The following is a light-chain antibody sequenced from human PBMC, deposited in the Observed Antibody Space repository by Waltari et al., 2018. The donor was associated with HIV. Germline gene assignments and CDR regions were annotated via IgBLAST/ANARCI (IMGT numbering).Light chain of an antibody. Sequence: QSALTQPPSTSGTPGPTVTTPRTGSSSNDGDNDVSWYQQLPGTAPKLLIYRNSQRPSGVRDRFSGSKSGTSASLAINDLRSEDEAEYHCAAWDDSLSGWVFGGGTNLTVL. J-gene: IGLJ3*02. CDR1: SSNDGDND. CDR3: AAWDDSLSGWV. CDR2: RNS. V-gene: IGLV1-47*01.